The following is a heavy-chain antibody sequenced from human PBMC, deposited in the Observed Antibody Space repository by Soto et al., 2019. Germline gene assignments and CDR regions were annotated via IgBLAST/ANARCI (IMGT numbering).Heavy chain of an antibody. CDR3: ARKRNSVVTQAYFDV. CDR2: IYYSGST. V-gene: IGHV4-39*01. J-gene: IGHJ4*02. D-gene: IGHD2-21*02. CDR1: GGSIDSRRDY. Sequence: XETLSGTCTVTGGSIDSRRDYWGWISKPPGKGLEWIGSIYYSGSTYNNPSLRSRVSMSIDTSKDQFSLKLKSVTAADTALYFCARKRNSVVTQAYFDVWGQGSLVTVSS.